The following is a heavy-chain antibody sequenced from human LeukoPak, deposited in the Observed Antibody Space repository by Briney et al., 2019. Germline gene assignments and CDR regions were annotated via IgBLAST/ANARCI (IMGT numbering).Heavy chain of an antibody. CDR2: LSYDGIYK. CDR1: GFTFSTYA. V-gene: IGHV3-30*04. Sequence: GGSLRLSCAASGFTFSTYAMHWVRQAPGKGLEWVAVLSYDGIYKYYADSVKGRFTISRDTSKNTLYLQMSSLRDEDTALYYCAGALTRTQLWPGFDYWGQGTLVTVSS. CDR3: AGALTRTQLWPGFDY. D-gene: IGHD1-1*01. J-gene: IGHJ4*02.